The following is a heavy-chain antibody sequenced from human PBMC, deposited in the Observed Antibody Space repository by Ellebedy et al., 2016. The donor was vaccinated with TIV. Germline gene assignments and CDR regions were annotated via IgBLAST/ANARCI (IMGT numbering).Heavy chain of an antibody. V-gene: IGHV1-46*01. CDR2: INPTAGST. D-gene: IGHD6-19*01. CDR1: GYTFTSYY. Sequence: AASVKVSCKASGYTFTSYYMHWVRQAPGQGLEWMGIINPTAGSTSSAQKFQGRVTMTSDTSTRTVYMELSSLRSDDTAVYYCARAPPVDPHMDVWGQGTTVTVSS. J-gene: IGHJ6*02. CDR3: ARAPPVDPHMDV.